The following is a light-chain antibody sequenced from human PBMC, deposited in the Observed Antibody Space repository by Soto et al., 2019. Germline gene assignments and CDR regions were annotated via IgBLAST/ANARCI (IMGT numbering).Light chain of an antibody. CDR3: QQCYSTPRP. CDR2: AAS. Sequence: DIQMTQSPYSLSASVGDRVTITCRASQSISNYLNWYQQKPGKAHKLLMFAASSLQSGVPSRFSRGGSGTDFPLTLSSLQPEDFATYYCQQCYSTPRPFGQGTKVEIK. V-gene: IGKV1-39*01. J-gene: IGKJ1*01. CDR1: QSISNY.